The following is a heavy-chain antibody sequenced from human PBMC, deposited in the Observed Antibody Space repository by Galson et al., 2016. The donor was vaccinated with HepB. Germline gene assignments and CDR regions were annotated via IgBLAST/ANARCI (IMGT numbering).Heavy chain of an antibody. V-gene: IGHV3-23*01. CDR3: AGVPSGKRLDY. J-gene: IGHJ4*02. Sequence: LRLSCAASGFIFSSYAMTWVRQAPGKGPEWVSTFGDGGDIYYADSVKGRFTISRDNSRNTLYLQMNSLRADDTAVYYCAGVPSGKRLDYWGQGTLVTVAS. D-gene: IGHD2-2*01. CDR2: FGDGGDI. CDR1: GFIFSSYA.